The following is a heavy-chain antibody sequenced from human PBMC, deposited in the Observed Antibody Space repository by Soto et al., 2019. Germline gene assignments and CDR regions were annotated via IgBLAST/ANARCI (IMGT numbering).Heavy chain of an antibody. CDR1: GGTFSSYA. V-gene: IGHV1-69*06. J-gene: IGHJ6*02. CDR2: IIPIFGTA. CDR3: ARYLRYCSSTSCPYYYYYGMDV. Sequence: QVQLVQSGAEVKKPGSSVKVSCKASGGTFSSYAISWVRQAPGQGLEWMGGIIPIFGTANYAQKFQGRVTITADKSTSTAYMELSSLRSEDTAVYYCARYLRYCSSTSCPYYYYYGMDVWGQGTTVTVSS. D-gene: IGHD2-2*01.